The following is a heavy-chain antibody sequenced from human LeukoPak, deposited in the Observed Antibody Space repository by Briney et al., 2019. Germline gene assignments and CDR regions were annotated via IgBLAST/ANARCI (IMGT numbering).Heavy chain of an antibody. J-gene: IGHJ4*02. Sequence: SETLSLTCAVSGGSFSGHYWNWIRQPPGKGLEWIGEINNGGSTNYNPSLKSRVTISVDTSQNQFSLRLSSVTAAETAVYYCARGRYVTTRGGAAAGFLDCWGQGTLVTVST. CDR2: INNGGST. CDR3: ARGRYVTTRGGAAAGFLDC. V-gene: IGHV4-34*01. CDR1: GGSFSGHY. D-gene: IGHD6-13*01.